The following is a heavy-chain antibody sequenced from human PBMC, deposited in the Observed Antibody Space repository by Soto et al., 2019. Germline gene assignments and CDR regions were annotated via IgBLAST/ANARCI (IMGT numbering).Heavy chain of an antibody. D-gene: IGHD6-6*01. J-gene: IGHJ4*02. CDR1: GFTFSSYA. Sequence: ESGGGVVQPGRSLRLSCAASGFTFSSYAMHWVRQAPGKGLEWVAVISYDGNNKYYADSVKGRFTISRDNSKNTLYLQMNSLRAEDTAVYYCARDQGWQLDYYFDYWGQGTLVTVSS. CDR3: ARDQGWQLDYYFDY. V-gene: IGHV3-30-3*01. CDR2: ISYDGNNK.